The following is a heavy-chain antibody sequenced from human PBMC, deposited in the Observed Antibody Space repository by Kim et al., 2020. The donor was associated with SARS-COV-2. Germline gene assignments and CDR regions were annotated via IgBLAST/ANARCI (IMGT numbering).Heavy chain of an antibody. D-gene: IGHD3-22*01. Sequence: SETLSLTCTVSGGSISYYYWTWIRQPPGKGLEWIGYVFDSGSTNYNPSLKSRVTISLGTSKKQFSLQLTSVTAADTAVYYCARGKYYYDGSCNPRFWYFDLWGRGTLVTVSS. CDR3: ARGKYYYDGSCNPRFWYFDL. CDR2: VFDSGST. CDR1: GGSISYYY. V-gene: IGHV4-59*01. J-gene: IGHJ2*01.